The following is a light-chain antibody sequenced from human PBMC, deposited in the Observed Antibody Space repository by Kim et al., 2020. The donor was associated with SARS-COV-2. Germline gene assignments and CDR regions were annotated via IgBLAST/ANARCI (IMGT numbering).Light chain of an antibody. Sequence: DIQMTQSPSSLSASVGDRVTITCRTSQNINSHLNWYHQKPGRAPKLLIYAASTLQGGVPSRFSGSGSETDFTLTISSLQPEGFATYFCRETYISPFTFRPGAKVDIK. CDR3: RETYISPFT. J-gene: IGKJ3*01. CDR1: QNINSH. CDR2: AAS. V-gene: IGKV1-39*01.